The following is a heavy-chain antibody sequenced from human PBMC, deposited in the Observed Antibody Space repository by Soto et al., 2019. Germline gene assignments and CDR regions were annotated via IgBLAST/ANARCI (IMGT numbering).Heavy chain of an antibody. J-gene: IGHJ6*02. CDR1: GDSVSSNSAA. CDR2: TYYRSKWYN. CDR3: ARELVRDYYGMDV. D-gene: IGHD6-13*01. V-gene: IGHV6-1*01. Sequence: QVQLQQSGPGLVKPSQTLSLTCAISGDSVSSNSAAWNWIRQSPSRGLEWLGRTYYRSKWYNDYAVSVKSRITSNPATSKNRLSRQLNSVTPEDTAVYYCARELVRDYYGMDVWGQGTTVTVSS.